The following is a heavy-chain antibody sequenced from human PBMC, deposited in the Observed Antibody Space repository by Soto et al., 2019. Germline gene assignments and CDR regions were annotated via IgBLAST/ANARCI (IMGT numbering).Heavy chain of an antibody. D-gene: IGHD3-10*01. V-gene: IGHV3-33*01. CDR3: ARAPDIRDYYGSGTRSSHYYYGMDV. J-gene: IGHJ6*02. CDR1: GFTFSSYG. CDR2: IWYDGSNK. Sequence: PGGSLRLSCAASGFTFSSYGMHWVRQAPGKGLEWVTVIWYDGSNKYYADSVKGRFTISRDNSKNTLYLQMNSLRAEDTAVYYCARAPDIRDYYGSGTRSSHYYYGMDVWGQGTTVTVSS.